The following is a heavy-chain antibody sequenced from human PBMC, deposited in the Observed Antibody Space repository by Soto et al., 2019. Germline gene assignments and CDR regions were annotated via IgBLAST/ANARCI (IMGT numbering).Heavy chain of an antibody. CDR2: INAGNGNT. Sequence: ASVKVSCKASGYTFTSYAMHWVRQAPGQRLEWMGWINAGNGNTKYSQKFQGRVTITRDTSASTAYMELSSLRSEDTAVYYCAGFRAGTRAFDIWGQGTMVTVSS. D-gene: IGHD6-13*01. CDR3: AGFRAGTRAFDI. J-gene: IGHJ3*02. V-gene: IGHV1-3*01. CDR1: GYTFTSYA.